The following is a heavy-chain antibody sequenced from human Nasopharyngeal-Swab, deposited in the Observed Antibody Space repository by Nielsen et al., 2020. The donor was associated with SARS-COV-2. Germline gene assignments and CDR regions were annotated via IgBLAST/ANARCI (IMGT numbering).Heavy chain of an antibody. CDR2: ISGTGGRT. Sequence: GGSLRLSCAASKFTFSNHAMSWVRQAPGKGLEWVSAISGTGGRTYYADSVKGRFTISRDNSKNTLYLQMNSLRVEDTAVYSCARHFGSGTNYYYYYHGMDVWGQGTTVTVSS. V-gene: IGHV3-23*01. CDR3: ARHFGSGTNYYYYYHGMDV. J-gene: IGHJ6*02. D-gene: IGHD3-10*01. CDR1: KFTFSNHA.